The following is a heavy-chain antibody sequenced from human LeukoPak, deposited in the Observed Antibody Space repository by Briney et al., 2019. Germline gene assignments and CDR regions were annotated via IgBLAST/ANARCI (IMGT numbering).Heavy chain of an antibody. D-gene: IGHD5-18*01. V-gene: IGHV4-4*07. Sequence: SETLSLTCTVSGGSISSYYWSWTRQPAGKGLEWIGRIYTSGSTNYNPSLKSRVTMSVDTSKNQFSLKLSSVTAADTAVYYCARVYGYLDPWYFDLWGRGTLVTVSS. CDR2: IYTSGST. CDR3: ARVYGYLDPWYFDL. CDR1: GGSISSYY. J-gene: IGHJ2*01.